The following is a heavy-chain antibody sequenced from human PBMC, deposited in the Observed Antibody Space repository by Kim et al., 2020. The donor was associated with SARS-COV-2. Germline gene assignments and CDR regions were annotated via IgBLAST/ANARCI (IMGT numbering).Heavy chain of an antibody. CDR3: ARDMDPTVYDY. Sequence: NNQYSPKCTGRVTITRDKSANTAYMELRRLTTKDTAIYYCARDMDPTVYDYWGQGTLVTVSS. CDR2: NN. J-gene: IGHJ4*02. V-gene: IGHV1-3*01. D-gene: IGHD4-4*01.